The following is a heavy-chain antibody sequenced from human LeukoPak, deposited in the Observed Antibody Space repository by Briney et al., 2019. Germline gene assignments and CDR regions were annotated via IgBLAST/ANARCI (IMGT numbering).Heavy chain of an antibody. CDR2: IYYSGTT. Sequence: PSETLSLTCTVSGGSITNYYWSWIRQPPGKGLEWIGYIYYSGTTNYSPSLTSRVTISVDTSKNQFSLKLSSVTAADTAVYYCARHFPRSGWDFWGQGTLVTVSS. D-gene: IGHD6-19*01. CDR1: GGSITNYY. CDR3: ARHFPRSGWDF. V-gene: IGHV4-59*08. J-gene: IGHJ4*02.